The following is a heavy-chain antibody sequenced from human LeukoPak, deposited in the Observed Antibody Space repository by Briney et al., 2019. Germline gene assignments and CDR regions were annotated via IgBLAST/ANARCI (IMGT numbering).Heavy chain of an antibody. Sequence: GSLRLSCAASGFTFSSYAMSWVRQAPGKGLEWVSAISGSGGSTYYADSVKGRFTISRDNSKNTLYLQMNSLRAEDTAVYYCAKTTAMVTFLDYWGQGTLVTVSS. V-gene: IGHV3-23*01. CDR1: GFTFSSYA. J-gene: IGHJ4*02. CDR3: AKTTAMVTFLDY. CDR2: ISGSGGST. D-gene: IGHD5-18*01.